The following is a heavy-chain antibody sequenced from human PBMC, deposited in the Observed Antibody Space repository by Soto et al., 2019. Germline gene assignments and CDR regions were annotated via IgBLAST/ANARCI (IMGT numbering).Heavy chain of an antibody. CDR1: GGSISSGGYY. CDR3: ARSRPLYDSSAYYPTYFDY. J-gene: IGHJ4*02. V-gene: IGHV4-31*03. D-gene: IGHD3-22*01. CDR2: IYYSGST. Sequence: SETLSLTCTVSGGSISSGGYYWSWIRQHPGKGLEWIGYIYYSGSTYYNPSLKSRVTISVDTSRNQFSLKLSSVTAADTAVYYCARSRPLYDSSAYYPTYFDYWGQGTLVTVSS.